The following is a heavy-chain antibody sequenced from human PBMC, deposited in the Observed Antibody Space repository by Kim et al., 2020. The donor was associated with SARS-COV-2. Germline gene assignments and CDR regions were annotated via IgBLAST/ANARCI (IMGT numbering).Heavy chain of an antibody. V-gene: IGHV3-23*01. Sequence: GGSLRVSCAASGFTFSNYAMSWVRQAPGKGLEWVSSISGSGGRTYSADSVKGRFTISRDNSKNTLHLQMNSLTAKDTAVYYCAKEEDYSRSYHFDYSGQG. J-gene: IGHJ4*02. CDR2: ISGSGGRT. D-gene: IGHD4-4*01. CDR3: AKEEDYSRSYHFDY. CDR1: GFTFSNYA.